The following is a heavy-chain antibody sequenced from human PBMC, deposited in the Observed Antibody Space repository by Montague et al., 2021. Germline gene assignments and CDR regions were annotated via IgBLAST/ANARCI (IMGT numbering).Heavy chain of an antibody. Sequence: CAISGDSVSNNNAARNWIRESPSRGLEWLGRTYYRSTWYTDYAVSVKGRIAINPDTSKNQFSLQLNSVTPEDTAVYYCAREGVGDLLFSFDSWGQGTLVTVSS. CDR2: TYYRSTWYT. CDR3: AREGVGDLLFSFDS. CDR1: GDSVSNNNAA. V-gene: IGHV6-1*01. J-gene: IGHJ4*02. D-gene: IGHD3-10*01.